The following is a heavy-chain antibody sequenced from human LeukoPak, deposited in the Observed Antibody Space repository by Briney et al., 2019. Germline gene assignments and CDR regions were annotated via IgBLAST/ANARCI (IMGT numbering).Heavy chain of an antibody. CDR3: ASEAFCAGGRCYLHRVAS. CDR2: IDTKSGGT. Sequence: ASVEVSCKASGYTFTAYYMHWVRQAPGQGLEWMGWIDTKSGGTKYAQKFQGRVTITRDTSIDTAYMELSRLISDDTALYYCASEAFCAGGRCYLHRVASWGPGTLVTVSA. J-gene: IGHJ4*02. CDR1: GYTFTAYY. D-gene: IGHD2-8*02. V-gene: IGHV1-2*02.